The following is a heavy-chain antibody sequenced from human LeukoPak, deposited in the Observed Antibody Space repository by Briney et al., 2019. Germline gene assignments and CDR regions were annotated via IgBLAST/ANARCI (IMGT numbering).Heavy chain of an antibody. CDR1: GFTFTSYA. V-gene: IGHV3-23*01. J-gene: IGHJ3*02. D-gene: IGHD2-2*03. Sequence: GGSLRLSCAASGFTFTSYAMSWVRQAPGKGLEWVSAISGSGGSTYYADSVKGRFTISRDSSKNTLYLQMNRLRAEDTAVSYCAKGSGYCCSTSCYLDAFDIWGQGTMVTVSS. CDR2: ISGSGGST. CDR3: AKGSGYCCSTSCYLDAFDI.